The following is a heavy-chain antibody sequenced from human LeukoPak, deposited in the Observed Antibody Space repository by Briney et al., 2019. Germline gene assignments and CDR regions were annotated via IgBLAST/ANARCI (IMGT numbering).Heavy chain of an antibody. J-gene: IGHJ4*02. V-gene: IGHV1-2*04. D-gene: IGHD3-22*01. CDR2: INPFSGGT. CDR3: ARGGYDFDY. CDR1: GYSFTDYY. Sequence: ASVKVSCKASGYSFTDYYIHWVRQAPGQGLEWMGWINPFSGGTKYAQKFQGWVTMTRDTSISTAYMELSRLTSDDTAVYYGARGGYDFDYWAQGTRVTVSS.